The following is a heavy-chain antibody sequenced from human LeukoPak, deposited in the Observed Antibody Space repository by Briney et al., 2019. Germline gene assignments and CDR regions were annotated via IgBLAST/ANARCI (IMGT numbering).Heavy chain of an antibody. V-gene: IGHV1-2*02. Sequence: GASVKVSCKASGYTFTGYYMHWVRQAPGQGLEWMGWINPNSGGTNYAQKFQGRVTMTRDTSISTAYMELSRLRSDDTAVYYCARIIDFWSGRDIDYWGQGTLVTVSS. CDR3: ARIIDFWSGRDIDY. CDR1: GYTFTGYY. CDR2: INPNSGGT. D-gene: IGHD3-3*01. J-gene: IGHJ4*02.